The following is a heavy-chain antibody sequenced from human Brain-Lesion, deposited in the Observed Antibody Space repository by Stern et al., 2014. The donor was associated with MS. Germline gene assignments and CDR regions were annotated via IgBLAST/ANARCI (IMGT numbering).Heavy chain of an antibody. D-gene: IGHD2-2*01. J-gene: IGHJ6*02. CDR1: GGSTSSGGYY. Sequence: QVQLQESGPGLLKPSQTLSLSCTVSGGSTSSGGYYWSWFRLPAGKGLEWIGRIFTSGSPNYTPPLKSRVPISIDTSKNSFSLGRTSRTAADTAVYYCARGRVVPGFQYYATDVWGQGTTVIVSS. CDR2: IFTSGSP. CDR3: ARGRVVPGFQYYATDV. V-gene: IGHV4-61*02.